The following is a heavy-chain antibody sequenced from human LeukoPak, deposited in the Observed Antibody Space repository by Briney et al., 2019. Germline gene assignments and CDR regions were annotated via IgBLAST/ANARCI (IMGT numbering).Heavy chain of an antibody. CDR1: GLTLSTYA. V-gene: IGHV3-64*04. CDR3: ARDNDAFDI. Sequence: GGSLRLSCSGSGLTLSTYAMHWVRQAPGKGLEYVSAIDTDGGGTYYADSVKGRFTISRDNAKNSLYLQMNSLRAEDTAVYYCARDNDAFDIWGQGTMVTVSS. J-gene: IGHJ3*02. CDR2: IDTDGGGT.